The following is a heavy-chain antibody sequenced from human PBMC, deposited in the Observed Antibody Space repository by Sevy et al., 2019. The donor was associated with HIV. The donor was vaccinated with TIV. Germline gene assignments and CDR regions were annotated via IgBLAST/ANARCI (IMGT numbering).Heavy chain of an antibody. V-gene: IGHV3-48*03. CDR3: APGSLS. Sequence: GGSLRLSCAASGFTFRDYQMNWVGLAPGKGLGWVSYISTSVDTIYYADSVEGRFTISRDNAKNSLYLQMSSLRVEETAIYYCAPGSLSWGQGTLVTVSS. CDR1: GFTFRDYQ. D-gene: IGHD3-10*01. J-gene: IGHJ5*02. CDR2: ISTSVDTI.